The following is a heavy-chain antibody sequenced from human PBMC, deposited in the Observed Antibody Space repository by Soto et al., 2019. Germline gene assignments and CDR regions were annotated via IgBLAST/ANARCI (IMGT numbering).Heavy chain of an antibody. CDR3: ARVNWITADYYYGMDV. V-gene: IGHV4-30-4*01. D-gene: IGHD1-1*01. CDR2: IYYSGST. CDR1: GGSISSGDYY. Sequence: QVQLQESGPGLVKPSQTLSLTCTVSGGSISSGDYYWSWIRQPPGKGLEWIGYIYYSGSTYYNPSLKSRVNISVDTSKNQFSLKLSSVTAADTAVYYCARVNWITADYYYGMDVWGQGTTVTVSS. J-gene: IGHJ6*02.